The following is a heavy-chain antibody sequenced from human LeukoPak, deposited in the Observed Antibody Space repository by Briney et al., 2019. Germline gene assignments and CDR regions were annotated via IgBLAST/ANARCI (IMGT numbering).Heavy chain of an antibody. D-gene: IGHD4-17*01. J-gene: IGHJ4*02. CDR1: GYTFIGYY. V-gene: IGHV1-46*01. Sequence: GSVKVSCKASGYTFIGYYMHWVRQAPGQGLEWMGIINPSGGSTSYAQKFQGRVTMTRGTSTSTVYMELSRLRSEDTAVYYCARGGYGDRIDYWGQGTLVSVSS. CDR3: ARGGYGDRIDY. CDR2: INPSGGST.